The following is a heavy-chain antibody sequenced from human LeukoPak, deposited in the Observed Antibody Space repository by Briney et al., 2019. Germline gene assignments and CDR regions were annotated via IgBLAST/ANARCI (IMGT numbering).Heavy chain of an antibody. CDR1: GGSTRNYC. D-gene: IGHD3-10*01. Sequence: PSETLSLTCSVSGGSTRNYCWSWVRRPPGKGLQWIGYIHYRGNTDYSPSLKSRVTISSDTSRISLKVTSVTAADTAVYYCARHLSNYGSGTYTAFDIWGQGAMVTVSS. CDR2: IHYRGNT. CDR3: ARHLSNYGSGTYTAFDI. V-gene: IGHV4-59*08. J-gene: IGHJ3*02.